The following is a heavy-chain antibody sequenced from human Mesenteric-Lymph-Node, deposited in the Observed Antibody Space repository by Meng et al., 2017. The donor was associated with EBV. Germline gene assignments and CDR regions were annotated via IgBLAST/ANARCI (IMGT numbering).Heavy chain of an antibody. CDR2: ISTKNGNT. CDR3: ARDHSGSYVDY. V-gene: IGHV1-18*01. D-gene: IGHD1-26*01. J-gene: IGHJ4*02. Sequence: QVRLGQSGAEVKRPGASVKFSCKASGYTFTSYGISGVRQAPGQGLEWMGWISTKNGNTNYEQKFQGRVTMTTDTSTSTAYMELRSLRSDDTAVYYCARDHSGSYVDYWGQGTLVTVSS. CDR1: GYTFTSYG.